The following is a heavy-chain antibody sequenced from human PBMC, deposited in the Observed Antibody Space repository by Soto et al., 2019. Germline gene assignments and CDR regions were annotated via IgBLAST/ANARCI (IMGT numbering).Heavy chain of an antibody. D-gene: IGHD4-17*01. CDR1: GFTFTSSA. CDR3: AAVTSYGALRYMDV. J-gene: IGHJ6*03. CDR2: IVVASGNT. V-gene: IGHV1-58*02. Sequence: GASVKVSCKASGFTFTSSAMQWVRQARGQRLEWIGWIVVASGNTNYAQRFQERVTITRDMSTCTVYMELSSLGSEDTAVYYCAAVTSYGALRYMDVWGKGTTVTVSS.